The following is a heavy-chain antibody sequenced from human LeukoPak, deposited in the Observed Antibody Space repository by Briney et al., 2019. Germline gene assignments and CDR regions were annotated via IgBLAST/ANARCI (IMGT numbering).Heavy chain of an antibody. CDR2: LGSAGDK. V-gene: IGHV3-13*01. J-gene: IGHJ6*02. CDR1: GFTLSDYD. CDR3: ARAKRETSTRPWTSGKDV. Sequence: PGGSLRLSCAASGFTLSDYDIHWVRQAIGKGLDWVSGLGSAGDKYHAGSERGRFTISREDAENSVYLQMNGLRPEDTAIYYCARAKRETSTRPWTSGKDVWGQGTTVTVSS. D-gene: IGHD3/OR15-3a*01.